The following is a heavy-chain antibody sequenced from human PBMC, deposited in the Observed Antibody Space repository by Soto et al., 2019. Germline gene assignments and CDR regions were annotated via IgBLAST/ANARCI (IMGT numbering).Heavy chain of an antibody. J-gene: IGHJ4*02. CDR1: GGTFSSYT. CDR2: IIPILGIA. D-gene: IGHD3-10*01. CDR3: ARAEGGSGSWYVDY. V-gene: IGHV1-69*02. Sequence: QVQLVQSGAVVKKPGSSVKVSCKASGGTFSSYTISWVRQAPGQGLEWMGRIIPILGIANYAQKFQSRVTITADKPTSTAYMELSSVRSEDTAVYYCARAEGGSGSWYVDYWGQGTLVTVSS.